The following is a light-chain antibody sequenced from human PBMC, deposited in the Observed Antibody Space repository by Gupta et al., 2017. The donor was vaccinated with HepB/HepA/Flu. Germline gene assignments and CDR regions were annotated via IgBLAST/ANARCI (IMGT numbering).Light chain of an antibody. V-gene: IGLV8-61*01. CDR3: VLSLGSGIVV. CDR1: SGSVSTNYY. J-gene: IGLJ2*01. Sequence: QTVVTQEPSFSVSPGGTVTLTCGLSSGSVSTNYYPSWYQQTPGQAPRTLIYSTNTRSSGVPDRFSGSILGNKAALTITGAQTDDESHYYCVLSLGSGIVVFGGGTKLTVL. CDR2: STN.